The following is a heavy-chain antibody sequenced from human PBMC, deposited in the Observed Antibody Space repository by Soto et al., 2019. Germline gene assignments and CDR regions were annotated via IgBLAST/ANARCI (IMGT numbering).Heavy chain of an antibody. CDR2: ISSYNGHT. J-gene: IGHJ6*02. Sequence: QVQLVQSGAEVKKPGASVKVSCKASGYTFTSYGISWVRQAPGQGLEWMGWISSYNGHTNYAQKLQGRVTMTTDTSTRTVYMERRSLRSDDTAVYFCARSGFLEWLADYSYYHMDVWGQGTTVTVSS. CDR1: GYTFTSYG. V-gene: IGHV1-18*01. CDR3: ARSGFLEWLADYSYYHMDV. D-gene: IGHD3-3*01.